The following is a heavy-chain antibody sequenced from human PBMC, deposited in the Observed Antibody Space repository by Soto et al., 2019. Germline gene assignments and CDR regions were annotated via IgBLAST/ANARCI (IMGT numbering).Heavy chain of an antibody. CDR3: ALFTYGSGSYQLDY. CDR1: GYTFTSYD. V-gene: IGHV1-8*01. Sequence: ASVKVSCKASGYTFTSYDINWVRQATGQGLEWMGWMNPNSGNTGYAQKFQGRVTMTRNTSISTAYMELSSLRSEDTAVYYCALFTYGSGSYQLDYCGQGTLVTVDS. CDR2: MNPNSGNT. D-gene: IGHD3-10*01. J-gene: IGHJ4*02.